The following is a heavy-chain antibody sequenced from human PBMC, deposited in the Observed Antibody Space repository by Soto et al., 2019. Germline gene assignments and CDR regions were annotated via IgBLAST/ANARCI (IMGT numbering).Heavy chain of an antibody. CDR2: FDREDGET. J-gene: IGHJ6*02. Sequence: ASVKVSCKVSGYTLTQLSMHWVRQAPGKGLEWMGGFDREDGETIYAQMFQGRVTMTEDTSTDTAYMELSSLRSEDTAFYFCATDTFCSGGGCSSHCLYAMDVWGQGTMVTVSS. D-gene: IGHD2-15*01. CDR1: GYTLTQLS. CDR3: ATDTFCSGGGCSSHCLYAMDV. V-gene: IGHV1-24*01.